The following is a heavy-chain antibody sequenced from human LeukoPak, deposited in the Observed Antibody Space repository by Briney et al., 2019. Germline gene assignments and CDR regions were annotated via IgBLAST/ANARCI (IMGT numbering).Heavy chain of an antibody. Sequence: GGSLRLSCAASGFTFSSYAMHWVRQAPGKGLEWVAVISYDGSNQYYADSVKGRFTISRDNSKNTLYLQMNSLRAEDTAVYYCAREGVIRNYYYGMDVWGQGTTVTVSS. D-gene: IGHD3-22*01. V-gene: IGHV3-30*04. J-gene: IGHJ6*02. CDR2: ISYDGSNQ. CDR3: AREGVIRNYYYGMDV. CDR1: GFTFSSYA.